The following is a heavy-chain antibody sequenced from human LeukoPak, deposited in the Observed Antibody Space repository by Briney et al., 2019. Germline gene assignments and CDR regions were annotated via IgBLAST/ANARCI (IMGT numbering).Heavy chain of an antibody. D-gene: IGHD1-1*01. J-gene: IGHJ4*02. CDR1: GGAISSHY. V-gene: IGHV4-59*11. Sequence: PSETLSLTCTVPGGAISSHYGSWIRQPPGKGLEWIGYIYYSGSTNYNPSLKSRVTISVDTSKNQFSLKLSSVTAADTAVYYCARGTGTAALFDYWGQGTLVTVSS. CDR3: ARGTGTAALFDY. CDR2: IYYSGST.